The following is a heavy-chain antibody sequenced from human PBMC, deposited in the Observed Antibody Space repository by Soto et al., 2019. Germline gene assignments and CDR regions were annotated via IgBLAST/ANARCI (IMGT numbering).Heavy chain of an antibody. CDR2: INPNSGGT. Sequence: ASVKVSCKASGYTFTGYYMHWVRQAPGQGLEWMGWINPNSGGTNYAQKFQGWVTMTRDTSISTAYMELSRLRSDDTAVYYCARDRGGDIVATRRLHYYYYYGMDVWGQGTTVTVSS. J-gene: IGHJ6*02. CDR1: GYTFTGYY. V-gene: IGHV1-2*04. D-gene: IGHD5-12*01. CDR3: ARDRGGDIVATRRLHYYYYYGMDV.